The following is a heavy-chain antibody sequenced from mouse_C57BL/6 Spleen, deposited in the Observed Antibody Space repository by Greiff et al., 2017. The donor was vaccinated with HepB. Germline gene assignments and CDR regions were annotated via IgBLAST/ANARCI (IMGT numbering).Heavy chain of an antibody. D-gene: IGHD4-1*01. CDR2: IYPRSGNT. V-gene: IGHV1-81*01. CDR3: ARSESGAYYYAMDY. Sequence: VQGVESGAELARPGASVKLSCKASGYTFTSYGISWVKQRTGQGLEWIGEIYPRSGNTYYNEKFKGKATLTADKSSSTAYMELRSLTSEDSAVYFCARSESGAYYYAMDYWGQGTSVTVSS. J-gene: IGHJ4*01. CDR1: GYTFTSYG.